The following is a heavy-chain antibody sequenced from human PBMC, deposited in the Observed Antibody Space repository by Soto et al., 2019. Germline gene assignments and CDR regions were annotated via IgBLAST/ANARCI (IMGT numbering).Heavy chain of an antibody. CDR1: GYTFTGYY. J-gene: IGHJ6*02. CDR3: ARDLRAITIFGVVIPRHGMDV. D-gene: IGHD3-3*01. CDR2: INPNSGGT. V-gene: IGHV1-2*02. Sequence: ASVKVSCKASGYTFTGYYMHWVRQAPGQGLEWMGWINPNSGGTNYAQKFQGRVTMTRDTSISTAYMELSRLRSDDTAVYYCARDLRAITIFGVVIPRHGMDVWGQGTTVTVSS.